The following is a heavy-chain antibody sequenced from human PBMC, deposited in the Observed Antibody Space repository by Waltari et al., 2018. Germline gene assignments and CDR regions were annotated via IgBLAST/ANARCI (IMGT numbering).Heavy chain of an antibody. Sequence: QLQLQESGPGLVKPSETLSLTCTVSGGSISSSSYDWGRIRQPPGKGLEWIGSIYYSGSTYYNPSLKSRVTISVDTSKNQFSLKLSSVTAADTAVYYCARDPVVRETTVTTNWGQGTLVTVSS. CDR1: GGSISSSSYD. CDR2: IYYSGST. CDR3: ARDPVVRETTVTTN. V-gene: IGHV4-39*07. D-gene: IGHD4-17*01. J-gene: IGHJ4*02.